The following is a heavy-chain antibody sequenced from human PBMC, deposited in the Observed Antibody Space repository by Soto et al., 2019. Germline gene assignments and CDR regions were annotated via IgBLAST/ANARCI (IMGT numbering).Heavy chain of an antibody. CDR1: GFTFSSYA. D-gene: IGHD4-17*01. CDR3: ARSLDGDYGVFDY. J-gene: IGHJ4*02. Sequence: QVQLVESGGGVVQPGRSLRLSCAASGFTFSSYAMHWVRQAPGKGLEWVAVISYDGSNKYYADSVKGRFTISRDNSKNTLYLQMNGLRAEYTAVYYCARSLDGDYGVFDYWGQGTLVTVSS. V-gene: IGHV3-30-3*01. CDR2: ISYDGSNK.